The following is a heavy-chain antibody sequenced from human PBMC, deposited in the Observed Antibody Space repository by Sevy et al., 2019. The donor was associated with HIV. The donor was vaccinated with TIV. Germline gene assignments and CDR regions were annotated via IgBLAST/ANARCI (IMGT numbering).Heavy chain of an antibody. CDR3: ARESARGEVTMIKGFGP. Sequence: SETLSLTCTVSGDSISSADYYWSWIRQHPGKGLEWIGYMHYNGITYYSPSLKSRVLMSVDRSKNQLSLELTSVTAADTAVYYCARESARGEVTMIKGFGPWGQGILVTVSS. D-gene: IGHD3-16*01. V-gene: IGHV4-31*03. CDR2: MHYNGIT. CDR1: GDSISSADYY. J-gene: IGHJ5*01.